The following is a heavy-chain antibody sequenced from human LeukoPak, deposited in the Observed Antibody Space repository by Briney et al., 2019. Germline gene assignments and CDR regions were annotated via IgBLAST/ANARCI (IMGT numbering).Heavy chain of an antibody. J-gene: IGHJ4*02. Sequence: ASETLSLTCTVSGGSISSSSYYWGWIRQPPGKGLEWIGSIYYSGSTYYNPSLKSRVTISVDTSKNQFSLKLSSVTAADTAVYYCARASFYGPFDYWGQGTLVTVSS. CDR1: GGSISSSSYY. D-gene: IGHD2/OR15-2a*01. CDR2: IYYSGST. CDR3: ARASFYGPFDY. V-gene: IGHV4-39*07.